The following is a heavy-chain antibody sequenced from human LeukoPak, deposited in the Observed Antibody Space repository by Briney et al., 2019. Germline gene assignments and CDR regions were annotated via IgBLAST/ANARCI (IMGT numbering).Heavy chain of an antibody. Sequence: PSETLSLTCTVSGGSISSGSYYWSWIRQPAGKGLEWIGRIYTSGSTNYNPSLKSRVTISVDTSKNQFSLKLSSVTAADTAVYYCARETSYGSGSPWGQGTLVTVSS. D-gene: IGHD3-10*01. CDR1: GGSISSGSYY. CDR3: ARETSYGSGSP. CDR2: IYTSGST. V-gene: IGHV4-61*02. J-gene: IGHJ5*02.